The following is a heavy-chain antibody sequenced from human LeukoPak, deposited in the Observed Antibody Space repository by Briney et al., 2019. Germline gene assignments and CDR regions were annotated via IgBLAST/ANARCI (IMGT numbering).Heavy chain of an antibody. CDR2: ISGSGGST. Sequence: GGSLRLSCAATGFTFSSYAMSWVRQAPGKGLEWVSAISGSGGSTYYADSVKGRFTISRDNSKNTLYLQMNSLRAEDTAVYYCAKAGPDNWNPGGFDYWGQGTLVTVSS. D-gene: IGHD1-1*01. CDR3: AKAGPDNWNPGGFDY. CDR1: GFTFSSYA. J-gene: IGHJ4*02. V-gene: IGHV3-23*01.